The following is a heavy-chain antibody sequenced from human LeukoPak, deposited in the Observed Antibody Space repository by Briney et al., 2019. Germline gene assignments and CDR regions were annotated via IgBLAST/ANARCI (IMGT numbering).Heavy chain of an antibody. CDR3: ARDRPGTVTTFDY. J-gene: IGHJ4*02. CDR2: ISSSGRTT. D-gene: IGHD4-17*01. V-gene: IGHV3-11*04. Sequence: GGSLRLSCAASGFTSSDSHMTWIRQAPAKGLEWVSYISSSGRTTYYADSVKGRVSISRDNAKNSLYLQMNSLRAEDTAMYYCARDRPGTVTTFDYWGQGTLVTVSS. CDR1: GFTSSDSH.